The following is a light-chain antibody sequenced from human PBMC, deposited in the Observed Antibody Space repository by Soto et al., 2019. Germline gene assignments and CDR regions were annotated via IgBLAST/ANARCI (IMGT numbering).Light chain of an antibody. CDR2: APP. CDR1: QVITSW. V-gene: IGKV1D-16*01. CDR3: QQYNTFPYT. Sequence: DLQMTQSPSSLSASVGDKVTIPVRRGQVITSWLAWYQQKPQQAPKSLIYAPPRLRSGVPSRFSGSGSGTDFTLTISSLQPEDFATYYCQQYNTFPYTFGQGTKLEIK. J-gene: IGKJ2*01.